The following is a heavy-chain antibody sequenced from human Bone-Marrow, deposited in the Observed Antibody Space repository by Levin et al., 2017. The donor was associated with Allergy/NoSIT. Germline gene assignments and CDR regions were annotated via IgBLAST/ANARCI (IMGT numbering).Heavy chain of an antibody. Sequence: GGSLRLSCAASGFPFGSYAMSWVRQAPGKGLEWVSTRRSGGGKTYYADSVKGRFTIARDNSKNTLFLQMNALRAEDTAVYFCVRDIFTRASYYFDSWGQGSLVSVS. CDR1: GFPFGSYA. CDR2: RRSGGGKT. J-gene: IGHJ4*02. D-gene: IGHD3-3*02. CDR3: VRDIFTRASYYFDS. V-gene: IGHV3-23*01.